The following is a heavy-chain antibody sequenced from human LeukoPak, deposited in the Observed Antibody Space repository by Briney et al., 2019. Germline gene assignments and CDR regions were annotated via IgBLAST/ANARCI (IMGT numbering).Heavy chain of an antibody. J-gene: IGHJ4*02. V-gene: IGHV3-23*01. CDR2: ISNSGGTT. Sequence: QTGGSLRLPCAASGFTFSSCAMRWVRQAPGKGLEWVSTISNSGGTTYYADSVKGRFTISRDDSENTLYLQMNSLRAEDTAVYYCAKATGYLLWGQGTLVTVSS. CDR3: AKATGYLL. CDR1: GFTFSSCA. D-gene: IGHD1-14*01.